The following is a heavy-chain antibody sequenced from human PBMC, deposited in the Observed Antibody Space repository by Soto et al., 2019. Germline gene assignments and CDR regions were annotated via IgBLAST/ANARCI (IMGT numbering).Heavy chain of an antibody. V-gene: IGHV3-74*01. CDR1: GFTFSNYW. Sequence: VGSLRLSCAASGFTFSNYWMHWVRQVPGKGLVWVSRTNSDGSSKSYADSVKGRFTISRDNAKNTVFLQMDSLRAEDTAVYYCARYTYNISPFDYWGQGTLVTVSS. CDR2: TNSDGSSK. CDR3: ARYTYNISPFDY. J-gene: IGHJ4*02. D-gene: IGHD1-1*01.